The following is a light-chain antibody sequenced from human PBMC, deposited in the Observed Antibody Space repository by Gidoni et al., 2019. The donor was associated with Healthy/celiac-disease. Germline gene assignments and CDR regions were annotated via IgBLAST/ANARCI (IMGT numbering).Light chain of an antibody. CDR3: QQYNNWPLPYT. CDR1: QRVSSN. J-gene: IGKJ2*01. Sequence: EIGMTQSPATLSVSPGERATLSCRASQRVSSNLAWYQQKPGQAPRLLIYGASTRATGIPARFSGSGSGTEFTLTISSLQSEDFAVYYCQQYNNWPLPYTFGQGTKLEIK. V-gene: IGKV3-15*01. CDR2: GAS.